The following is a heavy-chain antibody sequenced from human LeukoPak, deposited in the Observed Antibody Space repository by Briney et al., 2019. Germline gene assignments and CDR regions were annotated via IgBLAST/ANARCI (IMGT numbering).Heavy chain of an antibody. J-gene: IGHJ4*02. CDR3: AKDLRYFDWFHLDY. CDR2: ISWNSGSI. D-gene: IGHD3-9*01. Sequence: GRSLRLSCAASGFTFDDYAMHWVRQAPGKCLEWVSGISWNSGSIGYADSVKGRFTISRDNAKNSLYLQMNSLRAEDTALYYCAKDLRYFDWFHLDYWGQGTLVTVSS. V-gene: IGHV3-9*01. CDR1: GFTFDDYA.